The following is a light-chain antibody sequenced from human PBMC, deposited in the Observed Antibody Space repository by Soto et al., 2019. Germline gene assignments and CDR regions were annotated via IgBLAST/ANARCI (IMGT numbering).Light chain of an antibody. CDR1: QSVRNN. J-gene: IGKJ1*01. CDR2: GAS. CDR3: QHYNNWPPAWT. Sequence: EIVMPQSPDPLSVSPGERSTLSCRASQSVRNNLAWYQQKPGQAPRLLIYGASTRATGIPARFSGSGSGTEFTLTISSLQSEDFALYYCQHYNNWPPAWTFGQGTKVDIK. V-gene: IGKV3-15*01.